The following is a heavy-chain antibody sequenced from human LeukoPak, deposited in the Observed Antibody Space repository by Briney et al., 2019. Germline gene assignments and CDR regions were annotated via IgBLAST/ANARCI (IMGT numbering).Heavy chain of an antibody. J-gene: IGHJ5*02. Sequence: PGGSLRLSCAGSGFIFNNYAMHWVRQPPGKGLEWVSGISWNSGSIDYADSVKGRFTISRDNSKNTLYLQMNSLRAEDTAVYYCAKDRGSFGVGYNWFDPWGQGTLVTVSS. D-gene: IGHD3-3*01. CDR3: AKDRGSFGVGYNWFDP. CDR1: GFIFNNYA. V-gene: IGHV3-9*01. CDR2: ISWNSGSI.